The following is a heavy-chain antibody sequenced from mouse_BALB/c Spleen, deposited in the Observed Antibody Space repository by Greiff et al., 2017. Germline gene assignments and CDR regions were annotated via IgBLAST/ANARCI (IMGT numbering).Heavy chain of an antibody. CDR2: IWSGGSP. CDR3: ARTLDGYPAWFAY. D-gene: IGHD2-3*01. V-gene: IGHV2-2*02. J-gene: IGHJ3*01. CDR1: GFSLTSYG. Sequence: VQLQQSGPGLVQPSQSLSITCTVSGFSLTSYGVHWVRQSPGKGLEWLGVIWSGGSPDYNAAFISRLSISKDNSKSQVFFKMNSLQANDTAIYYCARTLDGYPAWFAYWGQGTLVTVSA.